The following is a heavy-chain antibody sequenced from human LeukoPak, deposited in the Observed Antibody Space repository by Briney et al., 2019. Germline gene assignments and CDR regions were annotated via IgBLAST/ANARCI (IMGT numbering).Heavy chain of an antibody. CDR3: AKPHSGYSSDNWFDP. CDR1: RFTFNSYA. J-gene: IGHJ5*02. V-gene: IGHV3-23*01. Sequence: GGSLRLSCAASRFTFNSYAMSWVRQAPGKGLEWVSVIGGSNGSTYYADSVKGRFTISRDNSKNTLYLQMNSLRAEDTAVYYCAKPHSGYSSDNWFDPWGQGTLVTVSS. CDR2: IGGSNGST. D-gene: IGHD5-18*01.